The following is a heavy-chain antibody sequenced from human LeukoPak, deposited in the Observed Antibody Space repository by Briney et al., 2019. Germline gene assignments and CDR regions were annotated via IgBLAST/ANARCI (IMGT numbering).Heavy chain of an antibody. Sequence: GGSLRLSCAASGFTVSSNYMSWVRQAPGKGLEWVSVIYSGGSTYYADSVKGRFTISRHNSKNTLYLQMNSLRAEDTAVYYCARGYYGSGSHCCHMDVWGKGTTITVS. CDR2: IYSGGST. CDR3: ARGYYGSGSHCCHMDV. CDR1: GFTVSSNY. D-gene: IGHD3-10*01. V-gene: IGHV3-53*04. J-gene: IGHJ6*03.